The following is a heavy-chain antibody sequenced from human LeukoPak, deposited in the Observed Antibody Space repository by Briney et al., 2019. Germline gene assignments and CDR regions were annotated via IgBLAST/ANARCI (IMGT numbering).Heavy chain of an antibody. CDR3: ARGDGYNYHGNGY. CDR2: ISYDGSNK. V-gene: IGHV3-30*03. CDR1: GFTFSSYG. D-gene: IGHD5-12*01. Sequence: PGRSLRLSCAASGFTFSSYGMHWVRQAPGKGLEWVAVISYDGSNKYYADSVKGRFTISRDNSKNTLYLQMNSLRAEDTAVYYCARGDGYNYHGNGYWGQGTLVTVSS. J-gene: IGHJ4*02.